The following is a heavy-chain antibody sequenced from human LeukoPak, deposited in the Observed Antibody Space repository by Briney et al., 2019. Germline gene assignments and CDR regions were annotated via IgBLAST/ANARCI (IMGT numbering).Heavy chain of an antibody. D-gene: IGHD3-22*01. CDR3: ARVYDSSGYHDLYYFDY. CDR2: MNPNSGNT. V-gene: IGHV1-8*01. J-gene: IGHJ4*02. CDR1: GYTFTSYD. Sequence: GASVKVSCKASGYTFTSYDINWVRQATRQGLEWMGWMNPNSGNTGYAQKFQGRVTMTRNTSISTAYMELSSLRSEDTAVYYCARVYDSSGYHDLYYFDYWGQGTLVTVSS.